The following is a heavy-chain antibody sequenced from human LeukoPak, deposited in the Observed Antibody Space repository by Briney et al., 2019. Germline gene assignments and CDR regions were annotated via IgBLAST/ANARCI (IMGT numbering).Heavy chain of an antibody. J-gene: IGHJ4*02. CDR3: ATTESRYNWNVPFTFDY. D-gene: IGHD1-1*01. V-gene: IGHV1-69*05. CDR1: GGTFSSYA. CDR2: IIPIFGTA. Sequence: SVKVSCKASGGTFSSYAISWVRQAPGQGLEWMGRIIPIFGTANYAQKFQGRVTITTDESTSTAYMELSSLRSEDTAVYYCATTESRYNWNVPFTFDYWGQGTLVTVSS.